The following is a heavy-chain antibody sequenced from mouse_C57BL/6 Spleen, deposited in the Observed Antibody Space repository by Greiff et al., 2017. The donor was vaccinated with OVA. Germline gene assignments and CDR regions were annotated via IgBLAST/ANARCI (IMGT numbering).Heavy chain of an antibody. D-gene: IGHD1-1*01. CDR3: ARGTTVGGPWFAY. V-gene: IGHV1-26*01. CDR1: GYTFTDYY. CDR2: INPNNGGT. J-gene: IGHJ3*01. Sequence: VQLQQSGPELVKPGASVKISCKASGYTFTDYYMNWVKQSHGKSLEWIGDINPNNGGTSYNQKFKGKATLTVDKSSSTAYMELRSLTSEDSAVYYCARGTTVGGPWFAYWGQGTLVTVSA.